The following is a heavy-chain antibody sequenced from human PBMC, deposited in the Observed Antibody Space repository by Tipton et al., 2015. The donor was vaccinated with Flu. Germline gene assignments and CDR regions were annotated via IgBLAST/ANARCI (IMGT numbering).Heavy chain of an antibody. Sequence: SLRLSCAASGFTFSNYGMHWVRQAPGKGLEWVAFIRHDESDKYYADSVKGRFTISRDNSKNALYLLINSLRAEGMAVYYCAKDGWDTSGWYPFDYWGQGTLVTVSS. CDR2: IRHDESDK. V-gene: IGHV3-30*02. CDR1: GFTFSNYG. CDR3: AKDGWDTSGWYPFDY. J-gene: IGHJ4*02. D-gene: IGHD6-19*01.